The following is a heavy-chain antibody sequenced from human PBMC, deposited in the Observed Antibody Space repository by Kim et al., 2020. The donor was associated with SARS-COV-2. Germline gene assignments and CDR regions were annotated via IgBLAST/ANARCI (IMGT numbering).Heavy chain of an antibody. J-gene: IGHJ6*02. D-gene: IGHD4-4*01. Sequence: YNDYAVSVKSRITINPDTSKNQFSLQLNSVTPGDTAVYYCARRNLTRMDVWGLGTTVTVSS. V-gene: IGHV6-1*01. CDR2: YN. CDR3: ARRNLTRMDV.